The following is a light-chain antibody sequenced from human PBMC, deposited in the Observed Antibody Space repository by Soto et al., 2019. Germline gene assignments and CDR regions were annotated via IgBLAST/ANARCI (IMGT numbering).Light chain of an antibody. J-gene: IGKJ1*01. CDR1: QSISNW. CDR3: QQYSSYPGT. Sequence: DIQMTQSPSTLSASVGDRVTISCRASQSISNWLARYQQKPGKAPNLLIYDASSLESGVTSRFSGSGSGTEFTLTISSLQPDDFATYYCQQYSSYPGTFGQGTKVDIK. CDR2: DAS. V-gene: IGKV1-5*01.